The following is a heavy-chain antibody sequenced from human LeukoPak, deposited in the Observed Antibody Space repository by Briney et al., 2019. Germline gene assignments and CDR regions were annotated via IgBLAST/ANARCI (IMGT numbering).Heavy chain of an antibody. CDR3: ARVSGHYYDFDY. CDR1: GYSFSSYR. D-gene: IGHD3-22*01. J-gene: IGHJ4*02. Sequence: GESLKISCKGSGYSFSSYRIGWVRQMPGKGLEWMGIIYPTDSDTRYSPSFQGQVTISADKSISTAYLQWSSLKASDSAMYYCARVSGHYYDFDYWGQGTLVTVSS. V-gene: IGHV5-51*01. CDR2: IYPTDSDT.